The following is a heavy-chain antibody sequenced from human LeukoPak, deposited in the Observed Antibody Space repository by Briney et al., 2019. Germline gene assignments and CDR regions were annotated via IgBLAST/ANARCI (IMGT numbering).Heavy chain of an antibody. J-gene: IGHJ4*02. V-gene: IGHV3-74*01. CDR3: ARDKASGYGDYVFAY. CDR2: ISSDGSST. CDR1: GFTFSSYW. Sequence: PGGSLRLSCAASGFTFSSYWMHWVRQAPGKGLVWVSRISSDGSSTTYADSVKGRFTISRDNAKNTLYLQMNSLRAEDTAVYYYARDKASGYGDYVFAYWGQGTLVTVSS. D-gene: IGHD4-17*01.